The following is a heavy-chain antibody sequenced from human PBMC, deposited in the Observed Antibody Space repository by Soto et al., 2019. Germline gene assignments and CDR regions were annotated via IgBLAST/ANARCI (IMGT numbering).Heavy chain of an antibody. V-gene: IGHV4-30-4*01. CDR2: IYYSGYN. Sequence: QVQLQESGPGLVKPSQTLSLTCTVSGGSISSGDSKWSWIRQPPGKGLEWIGYIYYSGYNYNNPSLHSRVTMSVDTSKHLFSLQLSSVTAADTAGYYCARSDNYVTFDYWGQGTLVTVSS. CDR1: GGSISSGDSK. D-gene: IGHD4-4*01. J-gene: IGHJ4*02. CDR3: ARSDNYVTFDY.